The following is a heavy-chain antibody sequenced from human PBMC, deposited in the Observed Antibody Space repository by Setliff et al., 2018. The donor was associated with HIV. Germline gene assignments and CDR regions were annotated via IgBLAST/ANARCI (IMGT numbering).Heavy chain of an antibody. V-gene: IGHV4-59*08. D-gene: IGHD4-17*01. CDR3: AKYDFGVSRLRNWFDP. CDR2: IYYSGST. J-gene: IGHJ5*02. CDR1: GGSISTYS. Sequence: PSETLSLTCTVSGGSISTYSWSWIRQSPGKGLEWIGDIYYSGSTNYNPSLESRVSISVDTSKNQFSLKVNSVTAADTAVYYCAKYDFGVSRLRNWFDPWGLGTLVTVSS.